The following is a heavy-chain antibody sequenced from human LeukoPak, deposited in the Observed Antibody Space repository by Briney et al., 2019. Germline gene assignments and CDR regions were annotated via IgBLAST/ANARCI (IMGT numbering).Heavy chain of an antibody. Sequence: SSETLSLTCTVSGGSISSSSYYWGWIRQPPGKGLEWIGSIYYSGSTYYNPSLKSRVTISVDTSKNQFSLKLSSVTAADTAVYYCARHHYYGSAKYLLHNWFDPWGQGTLVTVSS. CDR2: IYYSGST. J-gene: IGHJ5*02. V-gene: IGHV4-39*01. CDR3: ARHHYYGSAKYLLHNWFDP. D-gene: IGHD3-10*01. CDR1: GGSISSSSYY.